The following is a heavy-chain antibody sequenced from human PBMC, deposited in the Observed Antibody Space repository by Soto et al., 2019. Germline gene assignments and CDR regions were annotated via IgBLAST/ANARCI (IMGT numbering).Heavy chain of an antibody. J-gene: IGHJ5*02. CDR2: IWYDGSNK. V-gene: IGHV3-33*01. Sequence: GGSLRLSCAASGFTFSSYGMHWVRQAPGKGLEWVAVIWYDGSNKYYADSVKGRFTISRDNSKNTLYLQMNSLRAEDTAVYYYARDTGCFLEWLEARARWFDAWGQGTLVIVSS. CDR3: ARDTGCFLEWLEARARWFDA. CDR1: GFTFSSYG. D-gene: IGHD3-3*01.